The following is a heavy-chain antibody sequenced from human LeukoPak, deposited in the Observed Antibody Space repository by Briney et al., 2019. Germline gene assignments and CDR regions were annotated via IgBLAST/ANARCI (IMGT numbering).Heavy chain of an antibody. Sequence: SQTLSLTCAISGDSVSSNSAAWNRIRRSPSRGLEWLGRTYYRSKWYNDYAVSVKSRITINPDTSKNQFSLQLNSVTPEDTAVYYCARAGDSSGYDAFDIWGQGTMVTVSS. V-gene: IGHV6-1*01. D-gene: IGHD3-22*01. CDR3: ARAGDSSGYDAFDI. CDR2: TYYRSKWYN. CDR1: GDSVSSNSAA. J-gene: IGHJ3*02.